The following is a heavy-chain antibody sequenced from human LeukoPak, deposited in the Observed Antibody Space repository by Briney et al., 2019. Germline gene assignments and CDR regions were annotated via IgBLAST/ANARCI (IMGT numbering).Heavy chain of an antibody. CDR1: GFTFSSYA. CDR2: ISGSGGST. CDR3: AKGGSQLLYFWFDP. V-gene: IGHV3-23*01. D-gene: IGHD2-2*02. Sequence: GGSLRLSCAASGFTFSSYAMSWVRQAPGKGLEWVSAISGSGGSTYYADSVKGRFTISRDNAKNSLYLQMHSLRAEDTALYYCAKGGSQLLYFWFDPWGQGTLVTVSS. J-gene: IGHJ5*02.